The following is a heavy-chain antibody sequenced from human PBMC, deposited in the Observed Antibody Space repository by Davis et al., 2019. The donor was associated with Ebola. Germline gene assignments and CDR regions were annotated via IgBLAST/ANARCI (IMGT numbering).Heavy chain of an antibody. J-gene: IGHJ3*01. CDR3: ARGGLVPAALYL. D-gene: IGHD2-2*01. V-gene: IGHV4-59*01. Sequence: PSETLSLTCTVSGVSMTSYYWSWIRQAPGKGLEWIAYIAYTGNTIYNPSLESRATISGDTSTKQFSLRLNSVTAADTAVYYCARGGLVPAALYLWGRGTMVTVSS. CDR2: IAYTGNT. CDR1: GVSMTSYY.